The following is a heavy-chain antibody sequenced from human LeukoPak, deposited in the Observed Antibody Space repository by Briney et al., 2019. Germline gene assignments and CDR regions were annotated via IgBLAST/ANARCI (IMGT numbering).Heavy chain of an antibody. Sequence: PSETLSLTCTVSGGSISSYYWSWIRQPAGKGLEWLGRIYTSGSTNYNPSLKSRATMSVDTSKKQFSLKLSSVTAADTAVYYCARDPEGLDAFDIWGQGTMVTVSS. CDR2: IYTSGST. D-gene: IGHD1-14*01. V-gene: IGHV4-4*07. CDR3: ARDPEGLDAFDI. J-gene: IGHJ3*02. CDR1: GGSISSYY.